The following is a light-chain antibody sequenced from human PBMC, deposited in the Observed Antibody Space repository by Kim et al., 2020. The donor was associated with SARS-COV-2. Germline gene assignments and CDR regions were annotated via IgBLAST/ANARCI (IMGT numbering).Light chain of an antibody. CDR3: QTWDTGIHV. V-gene: IGLV4-69*01. CDR2: LNSDGSH. CDR1: SGHSRNA. Sequence: QLVLTQSPSASASLGASVKLTCTLSSGHSRNAIAWHQQQPERGPRYLMKLNSDGSHTKGDGIPDRFSGSSSGAERYLTISSLQSEDEADYYCQTWDTGIHVFGGATQLTVL. J-gene: IGLJ3*02.